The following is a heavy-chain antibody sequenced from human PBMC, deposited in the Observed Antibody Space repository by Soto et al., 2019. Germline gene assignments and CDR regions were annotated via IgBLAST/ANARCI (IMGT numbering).Heavy chain of an antibody. CDR3: SRTFYYGSGSFDAFDM. J-gene: IGHJ3*02. CDR1: GFTVSDHY. CDR2: IRNRVNSYTT. V-gene: IGHV3-72*01. Sequence: PGGSLRLSCAASGFTVSDHYMDWVRQAPGKGPEWIGRIRNRVNSYTTEYAASVKGRFTLSRDDSQNSLYLEMNSLKTEDMAVYYGSRTFYYGSGSFDAFDMWGQGTLVTVSS. D-gene: IGHD3-10*01.